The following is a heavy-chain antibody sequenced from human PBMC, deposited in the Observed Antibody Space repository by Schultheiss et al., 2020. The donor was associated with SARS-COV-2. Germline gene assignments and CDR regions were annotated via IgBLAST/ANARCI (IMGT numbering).Heavy chain of an antibody. J-gene: IGHJ4*02. D-gene: IGHD5-24*01. CDR3: ARATRVESLFSVRGGSFDF. CDR2: IYFTGIT. CDR1: GSSISGYF. Sequence: SETLSLTCTVSGSSISGYFWTWIRQPPGKGLDPIGNIYFTGITKYSPSLKSQITISVDTSKNQFSLKLGSVTAADTAVYFCARATRVESLFSVRGGSFDFWGRGALVTVSS. V-gene: IGHV4-59*01.